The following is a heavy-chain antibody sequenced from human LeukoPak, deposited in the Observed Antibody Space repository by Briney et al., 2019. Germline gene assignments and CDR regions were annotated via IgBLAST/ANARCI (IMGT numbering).Heavy chain of an antibody. CDR3: ARGGVLRYFDWLAY. D-gene: IGHD3-9*01. CDR2: INQIGRT. CDR1: GGSYTGYY. V-gene: IGHV4-34*01. J-gene: IGHJ4*02. Sequence: SETLSLTCALYGGSYTGYYWSWIRQPPGKGLEWIGEINQIGRTNYNPSLKRRSTIPVDTPKNQFSLKLSSVPAADTAVYYCARGGVLRYFDWLAYWGQGTLVTVSS.